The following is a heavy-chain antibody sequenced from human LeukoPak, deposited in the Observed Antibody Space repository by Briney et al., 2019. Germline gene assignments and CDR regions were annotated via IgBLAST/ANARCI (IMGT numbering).Heavy chain of an antibody. CDR3: ARDVEMATNKGRAFDI. V-gene: IGHV1-46*01. Sequence: ASVKVSCKVSGYTLTELSMHWVRQAPGQGLEWMGIINPSGGSTSYAQKFQGRVTMTRDTSTSTVYMELSSLRSEDTAVYSCARDVEMATNKGRAFDIWGQGTMVTVSS. CDR1: GYTLTELS. CDR2: INPSGGST. J-gene: IGHJ3*02. D-gene: IGHD5-24*01.